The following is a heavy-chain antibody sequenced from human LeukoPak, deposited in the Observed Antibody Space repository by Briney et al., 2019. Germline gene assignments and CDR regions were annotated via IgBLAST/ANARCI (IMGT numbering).Heavy chain of an antibody. CDR1: GFTFDDYA. J-gene: IGHJ3*02. CDR3: AKDQHYDFWSGYGGGWAFDI. Sequence: PGGSLKLPCAASGFTFDDYAMHWVRQAPGKGLEWGSGISWNSGSIGYADSVKGRFTISRDNAKNTLYLQMNSLRAEDTAVYYCAKDQHYDFWSGYGGGWAFDIWGQGTMVTVSS. V-gene: IGHV3-9*01. D-gene: IGHD3-3*01. CDR2: ISWNSGSI.